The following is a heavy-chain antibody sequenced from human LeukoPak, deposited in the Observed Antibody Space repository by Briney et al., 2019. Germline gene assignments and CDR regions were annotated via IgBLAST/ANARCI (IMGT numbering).Heavy chain of an antibody. CDR1: GYTLTELS. Sequence: GASVKVSCKVSGYTLTELSMHWVRQAPGKGLEWMGGFDPEDGETIYAQKFQGRVTMTGDTSTDTAYMELSSLRSEDTAVYYCATSHCSGGSCYSSYYYYMDVWGKGTTVTVSS. V-gene: IGHV1-24*01. D-gene: IGHD2-15*01. CDR3: ATSHCSGGSCYSSYYYYMDV. CDR2: FDPEDGET. J-gene: IGHJ6*03.